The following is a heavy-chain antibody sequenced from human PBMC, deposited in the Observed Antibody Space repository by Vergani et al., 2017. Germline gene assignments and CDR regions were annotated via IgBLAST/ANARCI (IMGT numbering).Heavy chain of an antibody. Sequence: QVQLVQSGAAVKKPGASVKVPCKASGYTFSSYGISWVRQAPGQGLEWMGWISVYNGNRKYAKRLQGRVTMTTDTSTSTAYMELRSLRSDDTAVYYCARQRVAADHDAFDIWGQGTMVTVSA. CDR3: ARQRVAADHDAFDI. V-gene: IGHV1-18*01. CDR2: ISVYNGNR. D-gene: IGHD2-15*01. CDR1: GYTFSSYG. J-gene: IGHJ3*02.